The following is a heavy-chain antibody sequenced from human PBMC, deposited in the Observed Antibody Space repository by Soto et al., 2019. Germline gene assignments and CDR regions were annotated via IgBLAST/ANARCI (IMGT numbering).Heavy chain of an antibody. V-gene: IGHV3-33*01. CDR2: IWYDGSNK. Sequence: ESGGGVVQPGRSLRLSCAASGFTFSSYGMHWVRQAPGKGLEWVAVIWYDGSNKYYADSVKGRFTISRDNSKNTLYLQMNSLRAEDTAVYYCAREGYGDYQFDYWGQGTLVTVSS. CDR3: AREGYGDYQFDY. J-gene: IGHJ4*02. CDR1: GFTFSSYG. D-gene: IGHD4-17*01.